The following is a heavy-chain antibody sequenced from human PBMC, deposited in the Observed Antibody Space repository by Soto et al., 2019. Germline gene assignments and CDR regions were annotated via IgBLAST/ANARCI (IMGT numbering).Heavy chain of an antibody. CDR1: GGSFSGYY. J-gene: IGHJ4*02. CDR3: ARGRIAARPFYY. V-gene: IGHV4-34*01. Sequence: QVQLQQWGAGLLKPSETLSLTCAVYGGSFSGYYWSWIRQPPGKGLEWIGEINHSGSTNYNPSLKSRVTTSVDTSKNQFSLKLSSVTAADTAVYYCARGRIAARPFYYWGQGTLVTVSS. D-gene: IGHD6-6*01. CDR2: INHSGST.